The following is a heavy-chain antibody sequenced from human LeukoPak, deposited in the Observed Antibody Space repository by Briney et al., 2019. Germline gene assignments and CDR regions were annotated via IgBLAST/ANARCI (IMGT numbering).Heavy chain of an antibody. V-gene: IGHV4-34*01. CDR3: ARGDRYCSSTSCYTPNFDY. Sequence: PSETLSLTCAVYGGSFSGYYWSWIRQPPGKGLEWIGEINHSGSTNYNPSLKSRVTISVDTSKNQFSLKPSSVTAADTAVYYCARGDRYCSSTSCYTPNFDYWGQGTLVTVSS. J-gene: IGHJ4*02. CDR2: INHSGST. CDR1: GGSFSGYY. D-gene: IGHD2-2*02.